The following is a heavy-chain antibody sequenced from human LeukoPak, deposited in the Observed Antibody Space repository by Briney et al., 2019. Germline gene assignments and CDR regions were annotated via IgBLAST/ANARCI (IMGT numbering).Heavy chain of an antibody. Sequence: SETLSLTCTVTGGSISSYYWSWIRQPPGKGLEWIGYIYYSGSTNYNPSLKSRVTISVDTSKNQFSLKLSSVTAADTAVYYCAREKGDETLPFDIWGQGTMVTVSS. CDR2: IYYSGST. CDR3: AREKGDETLPFDI. J-gene: IGHJ3*02. V-gene: IGHV4-59*01. CDR1: GGSISSYY.